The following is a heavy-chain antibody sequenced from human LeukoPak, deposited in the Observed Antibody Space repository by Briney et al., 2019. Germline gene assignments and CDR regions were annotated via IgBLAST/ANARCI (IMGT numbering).Heavy chain of an antibody. CDR1: GFTFSSYG. V-gene: IGHV3-30*18. CDR2: LSADGSHK. Sequence: GGSLRLSCAASGFTFSSYGMHWVRQAPGKGLEWVAVLSADGSHKQFADSVKDRFAISRDNSKKTLYLQMNGLRAEDTAVYYCAKGGVSDRGSWYGDYFDYWGQGTLVTVSS. CDR3: AKGGVSDRGSWYGDYFDY. D-gene: IGHD6-13*01. J-gene: IGHJ4*02.